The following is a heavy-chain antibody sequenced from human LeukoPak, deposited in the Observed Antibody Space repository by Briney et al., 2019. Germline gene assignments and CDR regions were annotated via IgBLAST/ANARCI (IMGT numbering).Heavy chain of an antibody. Sequence: QSGGSLRLSCAGSGFTFSNYWMSWVRQAPGKGLEWVANIKQDGSEKYFVDSVKGRFTISRDNAKNSLYLQMNNLRAEDTAVYYCARDRYCSGDWGKGTTVTVSS. J-gene: IGHJ6*04. V-gene: IGHV3-7*01. D-gene: IGHD2-15*01. CDR3: ARDRYCSGD. CDR2: IKQDGSEK. CDR1: GFTFSNYW.